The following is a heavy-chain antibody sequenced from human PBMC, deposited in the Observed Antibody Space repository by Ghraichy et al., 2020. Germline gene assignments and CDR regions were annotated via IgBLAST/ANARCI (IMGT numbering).Heavy chain of an antibody. CDR2: IWYDGSNK. J-gene: IGHJ3*02. Sequence: GESLNISCAASGFTFSSYGMHWVRQAPGKGLEWVAVIWYDGSNKYYADSVKGRFTISRDNSKNTLYLQMNSLRAEDTAVYYCARGYYYDSSGYLDAFDIWGQGTMVTVSS. CDR3: ARGYYYDSSGYLDAFDI. V-gene: IGHV3-33*08. D-gene: IGHD3-22*01. CDR1: GFTFSSYG.